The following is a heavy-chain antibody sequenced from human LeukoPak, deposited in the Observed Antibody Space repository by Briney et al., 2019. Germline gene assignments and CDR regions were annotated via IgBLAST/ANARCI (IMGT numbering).Heavy chain of an antibody. CDR3: ARSSDSSSWYNLDY. J-gene: IGHJ4*02. V-gene: IGHV1-69*06. D-gene: IGHD6-13*01. Sequence: SVKVSCKASGYTFTSYGISWVRQAPGQGLEWMGGIIPIFGTANYAQKFQGRVTITADKSTSTAYMELSSLRSEDTAVYYCARSSDSSSWYNLDYWGQGTLVTVSS. CDR2: IIPIFGTA. CDR1: GYTFTSYG.